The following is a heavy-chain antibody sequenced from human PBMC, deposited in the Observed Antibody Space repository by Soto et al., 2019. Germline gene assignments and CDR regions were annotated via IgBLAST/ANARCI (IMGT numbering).Heavy chain of an antibody. V-gene: IGHV3-9*01. CDR1: GFTFDDYA. CDR3: AKDTYDILTGYFPN. CDR2: ISWNSGSI. D-gene: IGHD3-9*01. Sequence: GGSLRLSCAASGFTFDDYAMHWVRQAPGKGLEWVSGISWNSGSIGYADSVKGRFTISRDNAKNSLYLQMNSLRAEDTALYYCAKDTYDILTGYFPNWGQGTLVTVSS. J-gene: IGHJ4*02.